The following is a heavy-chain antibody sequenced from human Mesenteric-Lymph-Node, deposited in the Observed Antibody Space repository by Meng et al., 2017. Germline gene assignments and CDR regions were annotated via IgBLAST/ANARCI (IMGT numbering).Heavy chain of an antibody. CDR1: GYSISSGYY. V-gene: IGHV4-38-2*02. D-gene: IGHD3-10*01. Sequence: SETLSLTCAVSGYSISSGYYWGWIRQPPGKGLEWIGSIYHSGSTYYNPSLKSRVTISVDTSKNQFSLKLTSVTAADTAVYYCARELSGAVDFWGQGTLVTVSS. CDR2: IYHSGST. J-gene: IGHJ4*02. CDR3: ARELSGAVDF.